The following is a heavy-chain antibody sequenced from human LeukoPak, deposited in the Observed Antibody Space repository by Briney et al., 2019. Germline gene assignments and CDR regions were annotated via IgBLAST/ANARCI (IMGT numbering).Heavy chain of an antibody. D-gene: IGHD2-15*01. CDR3: ARTPNVYYYYMDV. CDR1: GGSISSYY. CDR2: IYYSGST. V-gene: IGHV4-59*01. Sequence: PSETLSLTCTVSGGSISSYYWSWIRQPPGKGLEWIGYIYYSGSTNYNPSLKSRVTISVDTSKNQFSLKLSSVTAADTAVYYCARTPNVYYYYMDVWGKETTVTVSS. J-gene: IGHJ6*03.